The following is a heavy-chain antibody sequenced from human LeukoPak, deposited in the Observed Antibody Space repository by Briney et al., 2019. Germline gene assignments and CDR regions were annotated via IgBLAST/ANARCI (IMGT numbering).Heavy chain of an antibody. CDR2: ISSSSSYI. J-gene: IGHJ6*02. D-gene: IGHD3-3*01. V-gene: IGHV3-21*01. CDR3: ARGGARVTISGVGGRRGMDV. Sequence: GGSLRLSCAASGFTFSSYSMNWVRQAPGKGLEWVSSISSSSSYIYYADSVKGRFTISRDNAKNSLYLQMNSLRAEDTAVYYCARGGARVTISGVGGRRGMDVWGQGTTVTVSS. CDR1: GFTFSSYS.